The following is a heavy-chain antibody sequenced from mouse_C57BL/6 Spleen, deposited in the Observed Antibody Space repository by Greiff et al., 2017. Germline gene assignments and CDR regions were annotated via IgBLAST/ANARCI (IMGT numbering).Heavy chain of an antibody. V-gene: IGHV14-4*01. CDR1: GFNIKDDY. J-gene: IGHJ3*01. CDR2: IDPENGDT. Sequence: DVKLQESGAELVRPGASVKLSCTASGFNIKDDYMHWVKQRPEQGLEWIGWIDPENGDTEYASKFQGKATITADTSSNTAYLQLSSLTSEDTAVYYCTLLRSFAYWGQGTLVTVSA. D-gene: IGHD1-1*01. CDR3: TLLRSFAY.